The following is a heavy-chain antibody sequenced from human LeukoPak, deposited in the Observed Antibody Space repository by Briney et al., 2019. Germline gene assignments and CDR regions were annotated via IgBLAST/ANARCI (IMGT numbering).Heavy chain of an antibody. CDR1: GFTFGDYA. D-gene: IGHD3-3*01. CDR2: IRSKAYGGTT. J-gene: IGHJ4*02. V-gene: IGHV3-49*04. Sequence: GGSLRLSCTASGFTFGDYAMSWVRQAPGKGLEWVGFIRSKAYGGTTEYAASVKGRFTISRDDSKSIAYLQMNSLKTEDTAVYYCTRDLGYDFWSGPGDYWGQGTLVTVSS. CDR3: TRDLGYDFWSGPGDY.